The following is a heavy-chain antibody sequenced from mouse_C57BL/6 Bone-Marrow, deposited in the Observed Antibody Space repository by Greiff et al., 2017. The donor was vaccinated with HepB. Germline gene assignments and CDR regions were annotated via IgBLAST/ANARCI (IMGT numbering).Heavy chain of an antibody. Sequence: VQRVESGAELVRPGASVTLSCKASGYTFTDYEMHWVKQTPVHGLEWIGAIDPETGGTAYNQKFKGKAILTADKSSSTAYMELRSLPSEDSAVYYCTRDGSSPAWFAYWGQGTLVTVSA. D-gene: IGHD1-1*01. V-gene: IGHV1-15*01. CDR1: GYTFTDYE. CDR3: TRDGSSPAWFAY. CDR2: IDPETGGT. J-gene: IGHJ3*01.